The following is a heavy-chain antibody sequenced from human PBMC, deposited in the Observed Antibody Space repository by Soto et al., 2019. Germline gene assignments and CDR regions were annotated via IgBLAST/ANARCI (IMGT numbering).Heavy chain of an antibody. CDR1: GYSFLRFW. CDR3: AKACYSRPTNAFDI. CDR2: IYPGDSET. D-gene: IGHD3-22*01. V-gene: IGHV5-51*01. J-gene: IGHJ3*02. Sequence: PGESLKISCQGSGYSFLRFWIVWVRQMPGKDLEWMGMIYPGDSETTYSPSFQGQVTISADKSMSTAYLQWSSLKASDTAMYYCAKACYSRPTNAFDIWGQGTMVTVSS.